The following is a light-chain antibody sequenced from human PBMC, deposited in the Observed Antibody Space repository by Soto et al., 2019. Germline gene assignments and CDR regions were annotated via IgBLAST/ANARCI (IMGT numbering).Light chain of an antibody. J-gene: IGKJ4*01. CDR1: QSVSSSY. V-gene: IGKV3-20*01. CDR3: QTHGTSALS. CDR2: GTS. Sequence: IALTQSPGTLSLSPGERATLSCRASQSVSSSYLGWYKQRPGHPPRLLIYGTSTRAAGISDRFSGIGSGTDFALTIYSRERGDSAVYYFQTHGTSALSFGGGTKVEIK.